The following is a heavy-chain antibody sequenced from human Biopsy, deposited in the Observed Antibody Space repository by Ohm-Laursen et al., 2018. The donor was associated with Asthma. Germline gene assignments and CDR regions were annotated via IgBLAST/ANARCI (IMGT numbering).Heavy chain of an antibody. J-gene: IGHJ6*02. CDR3: ARAVDYSHYYGIDV. CDR1: GYTFNSAG. Sequence: ASVKVSCKTSGYTFNSAGITWVRQAPGQGLEWMGSISVYNGNTKVAQKLQDRVTMITDTSTSTAYMELRSLRSDDTAVYFCARAVDYSHYYGIDVWGQGTTVTVS. V-gene: IGHV1-18*01. CDR2: ISVYNGNT. D-gene: IGHD3-10*01.